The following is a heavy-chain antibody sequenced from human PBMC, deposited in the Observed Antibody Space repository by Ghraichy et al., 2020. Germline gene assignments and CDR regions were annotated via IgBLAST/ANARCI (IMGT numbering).Heavy chain of an antibody. CDR2: ISLSDGST. J-gene: IGHJ4*02. CDR3: AKWKSYIFGSQIFDD. V-gene: IGHV3-23*01. Sequence: GESLNISCAASGFSFNSFAFSWVRQTAGRGLEWVAGISLSDGSTYYPDSVRGRFTISRDNSKNTLYLQMNGLRAEDTALYYCAKWKSYIFGSQIFDDWGPGTLVTVSS. CDR1: GFSFNSFA. D-gene: IGHD3-3*02.